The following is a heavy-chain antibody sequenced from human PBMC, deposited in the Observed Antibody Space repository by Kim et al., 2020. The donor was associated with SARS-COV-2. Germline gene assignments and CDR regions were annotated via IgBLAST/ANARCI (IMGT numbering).Heavy chain of an antibody. V-gene: IGHV3-49*02. D-gene: IGHD3-22*01. CDR3: TREAYYDSSGEAFDI. J-gene: IGHJ3*02. Sequence: SVKGRFTSSREDSKSIAYLQMNSLKTEDTAVYYCTREAYYDSSGEAFDIWGQGTMVTVSS.